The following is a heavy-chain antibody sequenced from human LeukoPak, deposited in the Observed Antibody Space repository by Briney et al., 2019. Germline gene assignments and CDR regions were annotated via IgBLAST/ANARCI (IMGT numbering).Heavy chain of an antibody. V-gene: IGHV3-23*01. CDR2: ISESDGST. CDR1: GSTFSRYA. D-gene: IGHD5-18*01. Sequence: GGSLRLSCAASGSTFSRYAMSWVRHAPGKGLEWLSAISESDGSTYYADSVKGRFTISRDNSKNTLYLQMNSLGADDTAVYFCAKDISQGYTFGSIEEDYWGQGTLVTVSS. CDR3: AKDISQGYTFGSIEEDY. J-gene: IGHJ4*02.